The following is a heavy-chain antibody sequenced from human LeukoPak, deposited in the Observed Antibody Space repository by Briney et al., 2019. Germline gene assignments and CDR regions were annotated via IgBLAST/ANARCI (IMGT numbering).Heavy chain of an antibody. CDR2: ISSSGSTI. J-gene: IGHJ3*02. CDR3: AKVPGIAVAGDAFDI. CDR1: GFTFSSYE. D-gene: IGHD6-19*01. Sequence: QPGGSLRLSCAASGFTFSSYEMNWVRQAPGKGLEGVSYISSSGSTIYYADSVKGRFTISRDNSKNTLYLQMNSLRAEDTAVYYCAKVPGIAVAGDAFDIWGQGTMVTVSS. V-gene: IGHV3-48*03.